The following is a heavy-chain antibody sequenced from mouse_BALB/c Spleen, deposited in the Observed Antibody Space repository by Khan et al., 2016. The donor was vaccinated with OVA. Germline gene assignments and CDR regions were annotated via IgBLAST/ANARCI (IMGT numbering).Heavy chain of an antibody. CDR3: AKDGACYGYDDGMAY. CDR2: IIPSTDYT. D-gene: IGHD2-14*01. CDR1: GYTFTTYT. J-gene: IGHJ3*01. V-gene: IGHV1-4*01. Sequence: QVQLKQSGAELARPGASVKMSCKASGYTFTTYTIHWVKQRPGQGLEWIGYIIPSTDYTTYNQKFKDKATLTADQSSSTAYMQLSSMTSDDSSVYYCAKDGACYGYDDGMAYWGQGTLVTVSA.